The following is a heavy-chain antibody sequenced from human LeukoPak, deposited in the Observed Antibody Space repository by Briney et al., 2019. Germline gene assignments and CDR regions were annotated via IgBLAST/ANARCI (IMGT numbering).Heavy chain of an antibody. D-gene: IGHD2-8*01. CDR1: GGSISSSNW. J-gene: IGHJ4*02. Sequence: SETLSLTCAVSGGSISSSNWWSWVRQPPGKGLEWIGEIYHSGSTNYNPSLKSRVTISVDKSKNQFSLKLSSVTAADTAVYYCATKLMVYAPFDYWGQGTLVTVSS. V-gene: IGHV4-4*02. CDR3: ATKLMVYAPFDY. CDR2: IYHSGST.